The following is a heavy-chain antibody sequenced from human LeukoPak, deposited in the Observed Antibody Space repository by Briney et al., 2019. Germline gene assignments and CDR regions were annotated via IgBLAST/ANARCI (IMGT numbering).Heavy chain of an antibody. D-gene: IGHD3-3*01. J-gene: IGHJ5*02. V-gene: IGHV4-34*01. CDR3: ARSSITIFGVPKGWFDP. CDR1: GGSFSGYY. CDR2: IYYSGST. Sequence: SETLSLTCAVYGGSFSGYYWSWIRQPPGKGLEWIGSIYYSGSTYYNPSLKSRVTISVDTSKNQFSLKLSSVTAADTAVYYCARSSITIFGVPKGWFDPWGQGTLVTVSS.